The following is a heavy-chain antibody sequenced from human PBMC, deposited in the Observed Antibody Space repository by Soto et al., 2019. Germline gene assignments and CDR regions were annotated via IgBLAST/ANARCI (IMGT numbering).Heavy chain of an antibody. D-gene: IGHD2-8*01. Sequence: SETLSLTCAVYGGSFSGYYWSWIRQPPGKGLEWIGEINHSGSTNYNPSLKSRVTISVDTSKNQFSLKLSSVTAADTAVYYCASGGCTNGVCYPYNWFDPWGQGTLVTVSS. CDR1: GGSFSGYY. J-gene: IGHJ5*02. V-gene: IGHV4-34*01. CDR2: INHSGST. CDR3: ASGGCTNGVCYPYNWFDP.